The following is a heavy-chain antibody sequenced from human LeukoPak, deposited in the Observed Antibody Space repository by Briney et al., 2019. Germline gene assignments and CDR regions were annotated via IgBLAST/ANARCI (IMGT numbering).Heavy chain of an antibody. D-gene: IGHD2/OR15-2a*01. CDR2: INPSGGST. CDR3: ARAKPAVRRNSGPDY. CDR1: GYTFTSYY. V-gene: IGHV1-46*01. J-gene: IGHJ4*02. Sequence: GASVKASCKASGYTFTSYYMHWVRQAPGQGLEWMGIINPSGGSTSYAQKFQGRVTMTRDTSTSTVYMELSRLRSEDTAVYYCARAKPAVRRNSGPDYWGQGTLVTVSS.